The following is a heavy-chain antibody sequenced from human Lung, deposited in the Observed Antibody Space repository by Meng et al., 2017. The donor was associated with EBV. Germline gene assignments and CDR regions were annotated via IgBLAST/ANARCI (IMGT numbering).Heavy chain of an antibody. CDR2: IYDSGST. D-gene: IGHD3-22*01. CDR3: ARGLWYYDRGGYFDN. V-gene: IGHV4-31*03. CDR1: GGLSSSGGHY. Sequence: GQIQSSGPGLVRLSQTMALIRIVPGGLSSSGGHYWSLIRQNPEKGLEWIGYIYDSGSTYYKPSLKSRLTISVDTSKNQLSLRLSSVTAADTAVYYCARGLWYYDRGGYFDNWGRGTLVTVSS. J-gene: IGHJ4*02.